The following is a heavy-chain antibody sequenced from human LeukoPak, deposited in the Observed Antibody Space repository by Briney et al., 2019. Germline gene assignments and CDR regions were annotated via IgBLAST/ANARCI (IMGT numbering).Heavy chain of an antibody. CDR3: ARVYDSSGYYYRGAFDI. V-gene: IGHV1-69*13. CDR1: GGTFSSYA. J-gene: IGHJ3*02. D-gene: IGHD3-22*01. CDR2: IIPIFGTA. Sequence: GASVKVSCKASGGTFSSYAISWVRQALGQGLEWMGGIIPIFGTANYAQKFQGRVTITADESTSTAYMELSSLRSGDTAVYYCARVYDSSGYYYRGAFDIWGQGTMVTVSS.